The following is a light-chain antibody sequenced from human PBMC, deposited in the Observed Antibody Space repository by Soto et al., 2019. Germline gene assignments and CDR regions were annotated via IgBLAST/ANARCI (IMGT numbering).Light chain of an antibody. V-gene: IGKV3-20*01. Sequence: PGKSALSRERRAPRSRRASQPVRNNYLAWYQQKPGQAPRLLIYDASSRATGIPDRFSGGGSETDFALTISSLDPEDFAVYYCQQFSRYPLTFGGGTKVDIK. CDR2: DAS. CDR3: QQFSRYPLT. CDR1: QPVRNNY. J-gene: IGKJ4*01.